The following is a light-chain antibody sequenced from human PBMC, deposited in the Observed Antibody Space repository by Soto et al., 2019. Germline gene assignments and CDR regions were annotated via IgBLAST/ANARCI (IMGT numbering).Light chain of an antibody. CDR1: HDVSWN. Sequence: DIPMTQSPSSLSASVGDRVTIACQSSHDVSWNLNWFQQKPGEDPQLLIYDASNLERGIPTRLSGSGSGTDFTLTISSLQTDDVATYYCQQYSSMLSSGGGTKVDLK. V-gene: IGKV1-33*01. CDR2: DAS. J-gene: IGKJ4*01. CDR3: QQYSSMLS.